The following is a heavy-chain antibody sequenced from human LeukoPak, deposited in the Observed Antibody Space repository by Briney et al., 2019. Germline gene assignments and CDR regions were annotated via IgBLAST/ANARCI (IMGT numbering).Heavy chain of an antibody. V-gene: IGHV3-23*01. CDR1: GFTFSIYA. Sequence: GGSLRLSCTGSGFTFSIYAMSWVRQAPGKGPEWVSAISGGGGNTYYAGSVKGRFTISRDDSKNTFFLQMNSLRVEDTAVYYCAKDPSFDPWGQGTLVTVSS. J-gene: IGHJ5*02. CDR3: AKDPSFDP. CDR2: ISGGGGNT.